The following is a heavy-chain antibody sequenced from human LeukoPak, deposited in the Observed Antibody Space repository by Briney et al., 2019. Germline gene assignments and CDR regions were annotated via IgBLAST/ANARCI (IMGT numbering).Heavy chain of an antibody. CDR3: ARCGDCGEAVADAVSDY. CDR1: GYTFTSYY. J-gene: IGHJ4*02. V-gene: IGHV1-46*01. CDR2: INPSGGST. D-gene: IGHD6-19*01. Sequence: ASVKVSCKASGYTFTSYYMHWVRQAPGQGLEWMGIINPSGGSTSYAQKFQGRVTMTGDTSTSTVYMELSSLRSEDTAVYYCARCGDCGEAVADAVSDYWGQGTLVTVSS.